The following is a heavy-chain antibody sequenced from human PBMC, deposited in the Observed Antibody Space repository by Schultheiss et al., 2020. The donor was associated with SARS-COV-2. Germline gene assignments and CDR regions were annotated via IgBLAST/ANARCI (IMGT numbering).Heavy chain of an antibody. CDR1: GFTFSDYY. CDR3: ARDGYGSGWANWFDT. V-gene: IGHV3-23*01. J-gene: IGHJ5*02. Sequence: GGSLRLSCAASGFTFSDYYMSWIRQAPGKGLEWVSTISGSGGNTYYADSVKGRFTISRDNSKNTLYLQMNSLRAEDTAVYYCARDGYGSGWANWFDTWGQGTLVTVSS. D-gene: IGHD6-19*01. CDR2: ISGSGGNT.